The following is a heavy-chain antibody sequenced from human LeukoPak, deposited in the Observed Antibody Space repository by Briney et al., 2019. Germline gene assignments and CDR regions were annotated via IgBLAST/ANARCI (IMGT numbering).Heavy chain of an antibody. J-gene: IGHJ4*02. V-gene: IGHV4-34*01. CDR1: GGSFSGYY. D-gene: IGHD3-3*01. CDR3: ARRFLEWLPDY. CDR2: INHSGST. Sequence: SETLSLTCAVYGGSFSGYYWSWIRQPPGKGLEWIGEINHSGSTNYNPSLKSRVTISVDTSKNQFSLKLSSVTAADTAVYYCARRFLEWLPDYWGQGTLVTVSS.